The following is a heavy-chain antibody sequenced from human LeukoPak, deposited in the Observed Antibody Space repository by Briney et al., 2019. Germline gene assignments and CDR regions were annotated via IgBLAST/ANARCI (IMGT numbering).Heavy chain of an antibody. Sequence: GGSLRLSCAASGFTFSSYSMNWVRQAPGKGLEWVPSISSSSSYIYYADSVKGRFTISRDNAKNSLYLQMNSLRAEDTAVYYCARDGDTAMVTNYYYYYMDVWGKGTTVTVSS. CDR3: ARDGDTAMVTNYYYYYMDV. CDR1: GFTFSSYS. D-gene: IGHD5-18*01. V-gene: IGHV3-21*01. CDR2: ISSSSSYI. J-gene: IGHJ6*03.